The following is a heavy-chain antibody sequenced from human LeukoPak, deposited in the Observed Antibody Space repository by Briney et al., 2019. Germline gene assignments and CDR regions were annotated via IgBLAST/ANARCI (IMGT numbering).Heavy chain of an antibody. Sequence: SETLSLTCAVYGGSFSGYYWSWVRQPPGKGLEWIGEINHSGSTNYNPSLKSRVTISVDTSKNQFSLKLSSVTAADTAVYYCARQGVDTAMEDAFDIWGQGTMITVSS. J-gene: IGHJ3*02. CDR2: INHSGST. CDR3: ARQGVDTAMEDAFDI. CDR1: GGSFSGYY. D-gene: IGHD5-18*01. V-gene: IGHV4-34*01.